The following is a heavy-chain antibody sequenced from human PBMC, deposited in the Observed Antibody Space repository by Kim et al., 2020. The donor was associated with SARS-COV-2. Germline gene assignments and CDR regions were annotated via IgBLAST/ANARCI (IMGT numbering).Heavy chain of an antibody. CDR1: GFTFSTYW. V-gene: IGHV3-74*01. J-gene: IGHJ4*02. D-gene: IGHD3-3*01. CDR2: IKSDGSST. CDR3: ARNHQSGYGNFDY. Sequence: GGSLRLSCVASGFTFSTYWMHWVRQAPGKGLVWVSRIKSDGSSTIYADSVKGRFTISRDNAKNTLFLQMNSLRADDTAVYYCARNHQSGYGNFDYWGQGALVTVSS.